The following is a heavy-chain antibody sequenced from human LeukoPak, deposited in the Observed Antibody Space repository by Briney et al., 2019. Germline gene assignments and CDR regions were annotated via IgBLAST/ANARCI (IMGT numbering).Heavy chain of an antibody. J-gene: IGHJ4*02. CDR1: GFTFSSYA. D-gene: IGHD6-19*01. V-gene: IGHV3-30-3*01. CDR3: AKDSIGVVGHFDY. CDR2: ISYDGGNK. Sequence: GRSLRLSCAASGFTFSSYAMHWVRQAPGKGLEWVAVISYDGGNKYYADSVKGRFTISRDNSKNTLYLQMNSLRAEDTAVYYCAKDSIGVVGHFDYWGQGTLVTVSS.